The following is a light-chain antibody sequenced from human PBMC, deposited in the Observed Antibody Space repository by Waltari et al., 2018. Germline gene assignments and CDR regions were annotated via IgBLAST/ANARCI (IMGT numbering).Light chain of an antibody. CDR1: QGISSY. Sequence: DIRMTQSPPSLPASVGDSVTITCRASQGISSYLNWYQQKPGQAPKPLIYAASSLQSGVPSRFSGSGFGTDFTLTINSLQPEDFAVYFCQQTYSHFRTFGQGTKVDVK. J-gene: IGKJ1*01. CDR2: AAS. CDR3: QQTYSHFRT. V-gene: IGKV1-39*01.